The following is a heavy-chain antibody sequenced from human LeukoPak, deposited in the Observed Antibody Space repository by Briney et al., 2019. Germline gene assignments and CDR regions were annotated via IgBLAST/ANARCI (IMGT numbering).Heavy chain of an antibody. CDR1: GFAFSSYA. J-gene: IGHJ3*02. V-gene: IGHV3-23*01. Sequence: GGSLRLSCAASGFAFSSYAMSWVRQAPGKGLEWVSGTSVSGGSTYYADSVKGRFTISRDNSKNTLYLQMNSLRAEDTAVYYCAAQYQLPSNAFDIWGQGTMVTVSS. D-gene: IGHD2-2*01. CDR2: TSVSGGST. CDR3: AAQYQLPSNAFDI.